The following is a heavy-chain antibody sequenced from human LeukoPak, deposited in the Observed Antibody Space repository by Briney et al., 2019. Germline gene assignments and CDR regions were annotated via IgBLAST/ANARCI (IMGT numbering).Heavy chain of an antibody. V-gene: IGHV3-15*01. CDR2: IKSKTDGGTT. J-gene: IGHJ3*02. D-gene: IGHD3-3*01. Sequence: GGSLRLSCAASGFTFSNAWMSWVRQAPGKGLEWVGRIKSKTDGGTTDYAAPVKGRFTISRDDSKNTLYLQMNSLKTEDTAVYYCAKDRRITIFGVVRGGGAFDIWGQGTMVTVSS. CDR3: AKDRRITIFGVVRGGGAFDI. CDR1: GFTFSNAW.